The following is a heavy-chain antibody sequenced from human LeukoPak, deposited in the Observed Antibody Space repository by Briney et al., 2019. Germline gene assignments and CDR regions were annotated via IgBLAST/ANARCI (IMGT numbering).Heavy chain of an antibody. CDR1: GFTFSSYW. J-gene: IGHJ4*02. CDR3: ARDPAAGGDS. V-gene: IGHV3-74*01. Sequence: GGSLRLSCAASGFTFSSYWMYWVRQAPGKGLVWVSHISSDGSSTTYADSVKGRFSISRDNAKNTLYLQMNSLRAEDTAVYYCARDPAAGGDSWSQGTLVAVSS. D-gene: IGHD6-13*01. CDR2: ISSDGSST.